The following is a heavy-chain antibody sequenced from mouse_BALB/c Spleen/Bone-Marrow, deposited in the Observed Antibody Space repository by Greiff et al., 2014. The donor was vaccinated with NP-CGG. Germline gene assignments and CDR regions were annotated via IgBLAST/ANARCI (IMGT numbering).Heavy chain of an antibody. J-gene: IGHJ2*01. D-gene: IGHD1-1*01. V-gene: IGHV14-3*02. CDR3: AFITTVVEYYFDY. Sequence: EVHLVESGAELVKPGASVKLSCTASGFNTKDTYMHWVKQRPEQGLEWIGRIDPANGNSKYDPKFQGKATITADTSSNTAYLQLSSLTSEDTAVYYCAFITTVVEYYFDYWGQGTTLTVSS. CDR1: GFNTKDTY. CDR2: IDPANGNS.